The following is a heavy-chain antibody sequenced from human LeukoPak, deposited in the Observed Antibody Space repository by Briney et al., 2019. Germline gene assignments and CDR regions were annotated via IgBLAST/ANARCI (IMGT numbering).Heavy chain of an antibody. CDR2: INPSGGST. V-gene: IGHV1-46*01. Sequence: ASVKVSCKASGYTFTSYPIHWVRQAPGQGLEWMGIINPSGGSTNFAQKFHGRVTMTRDTSTSTVYMELSSLRSEDTAVYYCARLGYCSSTSCQWGQGTLVTVSS. D-gene: IGHD2-2*01. CDR1: GYTFTSYP. CDR3: ARLGYCSSTSCQ. J-gene: IGHJ4*02.